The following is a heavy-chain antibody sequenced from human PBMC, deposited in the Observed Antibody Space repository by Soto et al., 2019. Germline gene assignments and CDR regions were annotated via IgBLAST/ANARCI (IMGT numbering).Heavy chain of an antibody. V-gene: IGHV3-23*01. CDR3: VKHAAAAAPDY. D-gene: IGHD6-13*01. J-gene: IGHJ4*02. CDR2: ISASGGGT. Sequence: EVQLLESGGGLVQPGGSLRLSCTASGFTFSSYAMSWVRQAPGKGLEWVSLISASGGGTYYADSVKGRFTISRDNSKNTLDLQMNSLIAEDTAVYYCVKHAAAAAPDYWGQGTQVTVSS. CDR1: GFTFSSYA.